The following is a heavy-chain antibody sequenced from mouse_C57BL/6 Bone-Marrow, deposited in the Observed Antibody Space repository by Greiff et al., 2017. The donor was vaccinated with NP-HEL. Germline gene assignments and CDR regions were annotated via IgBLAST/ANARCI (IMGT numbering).Heavy chain of an antibody. J-gene: IGHJ2*01. V-gene: IGHV1-26*01. D-gene: IGHD2-4*01. CDR1: GYTFTDYY. CDR3: ARKKIYDYDEGYFDY. CDR2: INPNNGGT. Sequence: EVQLQQSGPELVKPGASVKISCKASGYTFTDYYMNWVKQSHGKSLEWIGDINPNNGGTSYNQKFKGKATLTVDKSSSTAYMELRSLTSEDSAVYYCARKKIYDYDEGYFDYWGQGTTLTVSS.